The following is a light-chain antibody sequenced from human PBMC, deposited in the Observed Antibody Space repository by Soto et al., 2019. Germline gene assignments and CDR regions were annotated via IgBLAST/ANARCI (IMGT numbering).Light chain of an antibody. V-gene: IGKV3-20*01. CDR2: GAS. CDR1: QSVRSNF. J-gene: IGKJ1*01. CDR3: QRYDSLRT. Sequence: EIVLTQSPGTLSLSPGERATLSCRASQSVRSNFLAWYQQKPGQAPRLLIYGASNRATGIPDRFSGSGFGTDFTLTITRLEPEDFAMYYCQRYDSLRTFXQGTKVDIK.